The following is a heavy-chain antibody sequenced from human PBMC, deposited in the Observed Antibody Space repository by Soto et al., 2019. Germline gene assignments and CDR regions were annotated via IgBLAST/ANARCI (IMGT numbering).Heavy chain of an antibody. CDR1: GGTFSSYT. CDR2: IIPILGIA. D-gene: IGHD3-22*01. Sequence: QVPLVQSGAEVKKPGSSVKVSCKASGGTFSSYTISWVRQAPGQGLEWMGRIIPILGIANYAQKFQGRVTITADKSTSTAYMELSSLRSEDTAVYYCARDTFSYYDRGGRIDYWGQGTLVTVSS. J-gene: IGHJ4*02. V-gene: IGHV1-69*08. CDR3: ARDTFSYYDRGGRIDY.